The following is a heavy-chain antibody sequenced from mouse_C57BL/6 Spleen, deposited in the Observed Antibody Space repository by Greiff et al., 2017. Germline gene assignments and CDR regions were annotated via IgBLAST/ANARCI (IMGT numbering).Heavy chain of an antibody. CDR3: AREGSSYWYFDV. V-gene: IGHV5-17*01. CDR2: ISSGSSTI. Sequence: EVKLVESGGGLVKPGGSLTLSCAASGFTFSDYGMHWVRQAPEKGLEWVAYISSGSSTIYYADTVKGRFTISRDNAKNTLFLQMTSLRSEDTAMYYCAREGSSYWYFDVWGTGTTVTVSS. J-gene: IGHJ1*03. D-gene: IGHD1-1*01. CDR1: GFTFSDYG.